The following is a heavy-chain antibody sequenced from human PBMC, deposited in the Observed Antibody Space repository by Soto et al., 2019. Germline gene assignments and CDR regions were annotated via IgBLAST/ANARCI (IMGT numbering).Heavy chain of an antibody. CDR2: IYWDDDK. CDR1: GFSLSTSGVG. J-gene: IGHJ4*02. CDR3: AHSGIARGSWLQWLAPFDY. D-gene: IGHD6-19*01. Sequence: QITLKESGPTLVKPTQTLTLTCTFCGFSLSTSGVGVGWIRQPPGKALEWLALIYWDDDKRYSPSLKSRLTITKDTXXHXVXRTMTNMDPVDTATYYCAHSGIARGSWLQWLAPFDYWGQGTLVTVSS. V-gene: IGHV2-5*02.